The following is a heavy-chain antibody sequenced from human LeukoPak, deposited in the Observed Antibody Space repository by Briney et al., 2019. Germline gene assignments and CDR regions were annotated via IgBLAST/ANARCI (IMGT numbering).Heavy chain of an antibody. J-gene: IGHJ3*02. Sequence: SETLSLTCTVSGGSTSSYYWSWIRQPPGKGLEWVGYIYYSGSTNYNPSLKSRVTISVDTSKNQFSLKLSSVTAADTAVYYCAKSEYSYGADAFDIWGQGTMVTVSS. D-gene: IGHD5-18*01. CDR1: GGSTSSYY. CDR2: IYYSGST. V-gene: IGHV4-59*01. CDR3: AKSEYSYGADAFDI.